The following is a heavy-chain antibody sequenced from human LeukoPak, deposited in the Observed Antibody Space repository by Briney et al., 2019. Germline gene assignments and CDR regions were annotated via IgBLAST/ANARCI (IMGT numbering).Heavy chain of an antibody. CDR2: ISSSSYI. V-gene: IGHV3-21*01. CDR1: GFTFSSYS. CDR3: ARDGNVVATIGLDY. J-gene: IGHJ4*02. Sequence: GGSLRLSCAASGFTFSSYSMNWVRQAPGKGLEWVSSISSSSYIYYADSVKGRFTISRDNAKNSLYLQMSSLRAEDTVVYYCARDGNVVATIGLDYWGQGTLVTVS. D-gene: IGHD5-12*01.